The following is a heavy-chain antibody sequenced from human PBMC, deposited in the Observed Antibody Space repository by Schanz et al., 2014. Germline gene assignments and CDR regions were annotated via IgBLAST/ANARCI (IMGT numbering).Heavy chain of an antibody. CDR1: GFTFSSYA. D-gene: IGHD2-8*02. J-gene: IGHJ4*02. CDR2: ISGSGGST. CDR3: AKSLESCPGGRCSRGYFDY. V-gene: IGHV3-23*01. Sequence: EVQLSESGGGLVQPGGSLRLSCAASGFTFSSYAMSWVRQAPGKGLEWVSAISGSGGSTYYADSVKGRFTISRDNSNKTVDLQMSSLRAEDTAVYYCAKSLESCPGGRCSRGYFDYWGQGTLVTVSS.